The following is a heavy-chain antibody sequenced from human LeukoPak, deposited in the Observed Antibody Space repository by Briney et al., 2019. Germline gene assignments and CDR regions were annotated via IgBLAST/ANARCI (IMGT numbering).Heavy chain of an antibody. Sequence: PSETLSLTCTVSGDSISSSTYYWGWIRQPPGKGLEWIGSIYYRGSTYYNPSLKSRVTISVDTSKTQISLKLSSVTAADTAVYYCAGTTVVDDAFDIWGQGTMVTVSS. D-gene: IGHD4-23*01. V-gene: IGHV4-39*01. CDR1: GDSISSSTYY. CDR2: IYYRGST. CDR3: AGTTVVDDAFDI. J-gene: IGHJ3*02.